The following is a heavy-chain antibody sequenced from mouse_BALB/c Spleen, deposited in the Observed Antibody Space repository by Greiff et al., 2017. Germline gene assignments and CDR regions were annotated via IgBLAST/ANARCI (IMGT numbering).Heavy chain of an antibody. CDR2: ISDGGSYT. CDR3: ARGEIYYDYDDWYFDV. V-gene: IGHV5-4*02. D-gene: IGHD2-4*01. J-gene: IGHJ1*01. Sequence: EVQLVESGGGLVKPGGSLKLSCAASGFTFSDYYMYWVRQTPEKRLEWVATISDGGSYTYYPDSVKGRFTISRDNAKNNLYLQMSSLKSEDTAMYYCARGEIYYDYDDWYFDVWGAGTTVTVSS. CDR1: GFTFSDYY.